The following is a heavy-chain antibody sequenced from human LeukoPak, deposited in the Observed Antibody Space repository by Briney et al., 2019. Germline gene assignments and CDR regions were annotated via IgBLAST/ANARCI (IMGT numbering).Heavy chain of an antibody. CDR1: GFTVSSNS. CDR3: ARGADGVSSNSRGWFDP. CDR2: IYSDNT. D-gene: IGHD2-15*01. Sequence: PGGSLRLSCTVSGFTVSSNSMSWVRHAPGKGLEWVSFIYSDNTHYSDSVKGRFTISRDNSKNTLYLQMNSLRAEDTAVYSCARGADGVSSNSRGWFDPWGQGTLVTVSS. J-gene: IGHJ5*02. V-gene: IGHV3-53*01.